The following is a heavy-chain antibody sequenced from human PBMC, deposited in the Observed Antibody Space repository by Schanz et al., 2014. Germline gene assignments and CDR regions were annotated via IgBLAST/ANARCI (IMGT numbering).Heavy chain of an antibody. CDR1: GYTFTDYY. J-gene: IGHJ4*02. CDR2: ISPNSGVT. CDR3: ARGTRVRTTDFWSGLYYFDY. V-gene: IGHV1-2*02. D-gene: IGHD3-3*01. Sequence: QVQLVQSGGEVKKPGASVKVSCKASGYTFTDYYLHWVRQAPGQGLEWVGWISPNSGVTNYAQKFQGRVTMTRDTSTSAVYMELSSLRSEDTAVYYCARGTRVRTTDFWSGLYYFDYWGQGTLVTVSS.